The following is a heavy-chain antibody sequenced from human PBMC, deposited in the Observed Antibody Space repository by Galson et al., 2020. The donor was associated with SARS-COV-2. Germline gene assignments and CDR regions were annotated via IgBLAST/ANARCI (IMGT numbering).Heavy chain of an antibody. Sequence: GESLKISCAASGFTFSSYGMHWVRQATGKGLECVAVISYDGSNKYYADSVKGRFTISRDNSKNTLYLQMNSLRAEDTAVYYCAKVGLMVYALDYWVQGTLVTVSS. CDR1: GFTFSSYG. J-gene: IGHJ4*02. D-gene: IGHD2-8*01. V-gene: IGHV3-30*18. CDR2: ISYDGSNK. CDR3: AKVGLMVYALDY.